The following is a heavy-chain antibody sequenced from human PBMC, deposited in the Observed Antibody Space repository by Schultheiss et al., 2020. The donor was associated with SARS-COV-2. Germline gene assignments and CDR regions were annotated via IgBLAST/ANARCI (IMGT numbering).Heavy chain of an antibody. J-gene: IGHJ6*02. V-gene: IGHV4-59*08. CDR3: ARQAEDGMDV. CDR2: IYYSGST. Sequence: SQTLSLTCTVSGGSISSYYWSWIRQPPGKGLEWIGYIYYSGSTYYIPSLKSRVTISVDTSKNQFSLKLSSVTAADTAVYYCARQAEDGMDVWGQGTTVTVSS. D-gene: IGHD1-14*01. CDR1: GGSISSYY.